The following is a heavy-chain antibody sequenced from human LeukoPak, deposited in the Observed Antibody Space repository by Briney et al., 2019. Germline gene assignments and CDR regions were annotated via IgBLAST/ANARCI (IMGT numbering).Heavy chain of an antibody. D-gene: IGHD2-8*02. V-gene: IGHV3-11*04. CDR1: GFTFSDFH. CDR2: ISDRGTTM. J-gene: IGHJ4*02. Sequence: PGGSLRLSCAASGFTFSDFHMNWLRQAPGKGLEWISFISDRGTTMDYADSVGGRFTISRDNAKNSLYLQLNSLRAEDTAVYYRARSKFRYCPGGIWGQGTLVSVTS. CDR3: ARSKFRYCPGGI.